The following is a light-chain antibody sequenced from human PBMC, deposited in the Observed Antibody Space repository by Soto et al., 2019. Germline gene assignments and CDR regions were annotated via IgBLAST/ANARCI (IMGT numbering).Light chain of an antibody. CDR3: QQYGSSLT. CDR2: GAS. CDR1: QSVSSY. V-gene: IGKV3-15*01. Sequence: EIVMTQSPATLSVSPVERATLSCRASQSVSSYLAWYQQKPGQAPRLLIYGASTRATGIPARFSGSGSGTEFTLTISRLEPEDFAVYYCQQYGSSLTFGQGTRLEI. J-gene: IGKJ5*01.